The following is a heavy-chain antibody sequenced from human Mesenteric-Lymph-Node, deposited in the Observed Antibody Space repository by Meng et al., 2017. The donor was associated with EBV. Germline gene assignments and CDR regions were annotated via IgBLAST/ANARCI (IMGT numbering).Heavy chain of an antibody. CDR2: INGGQGNT. Sequence: VKLAQAGGKVKKPGASVKISCKASGYTFSYHAIHWVRQAPGQGLEWMGWINGGQGNTKYSQTFRDRVTITRDTSASTAYMELHNLKSEDTAVFYCARDTGSPTGEFDYWGQGTLVTVSS. J-gene: IGHJ4*02. CDR1: GYTFSYHA. D-gene: IGHD1-26*01. V-gene: IGHV1-3*01. CDR3: ARDTGSPTGEFDY.